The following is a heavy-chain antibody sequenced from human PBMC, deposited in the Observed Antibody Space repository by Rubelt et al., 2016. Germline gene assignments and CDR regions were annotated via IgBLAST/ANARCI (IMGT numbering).Heavy chain of an antibody. CDR3: ARDLYKGPRWLVDY. J-gene: IGHJ4*02. V-gene: IGHV1-8*01. Sequence: QVQLVQSGAEVKKPGASVKVSCKASGYTFTSYDINWVRQATGQGLEWMGWMNPNSGNTGYAQKFQGRVTMTRNTSISTAYRELSSLRFEDTAGYYCARDLYKGPRWLVDYWGQGTLVTVSS. CDR1: GYTFTSYD. CDR2: MNPNSGNT. D-gene: IGHD6-19*01.